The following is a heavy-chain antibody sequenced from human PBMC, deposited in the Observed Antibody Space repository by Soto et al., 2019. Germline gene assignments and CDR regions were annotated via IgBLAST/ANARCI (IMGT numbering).Heavy chain of an antibody. CDR2: IASDSSYK. V-gene: IGHV3-30*18. CDR1: GFTFRTSV. CDR3: AKEYTAHRHFDY. Sequence: QVQLVESGGGVVQPGTSLRLSCAASGFTFRTSVKHWVRQAADKGLEWLAVIASDSSYKNSTGSVKGRFTISRDNSKSTLYLEMSSLRAEDTAVYNCAKEYTAHRHFDYSGLGTLVTVSP. J-gene: IGHJ4*02. D-gene: IGHD5-18*01.